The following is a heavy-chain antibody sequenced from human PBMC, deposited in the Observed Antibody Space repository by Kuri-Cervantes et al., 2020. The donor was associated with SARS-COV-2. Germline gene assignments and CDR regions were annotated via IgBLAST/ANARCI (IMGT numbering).Heavy chain of an antibody. Sequence: ESLKISCTVSGGSISSSRYYWGWIRQPPGKGLEWIGSIYHSGSTYYNPSLKSRVTISVDTSKNQFSLKLSSVTAADTAVYYCARNVKYRQPYYYMDVWGKGTTVTVSS. J-gene: IGHJ6*03. CDR1: GGSISSSRYY. CDR2: IYHSGST. D-gene: IGHD6-6*01. CDR3: ARNVKYRQPYYYMDV. V-gene: IGHV4-39*07.